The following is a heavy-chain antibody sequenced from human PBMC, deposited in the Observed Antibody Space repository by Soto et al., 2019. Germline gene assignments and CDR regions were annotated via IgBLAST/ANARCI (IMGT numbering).Heavy chain of an antibody. Sequence: EVQLLESGGGLAQPGGSLRLSCAASGFTFSSYSMNWVRQAPGKGLEWVSIISGSGGVTSYADSVKGRFTISRDNSKNSLFLKMKSLRDEDTAVYYCAKVTDCGVSRCDAGIEIWGHGTLVTVS. V-gene: IGHV3-23*01. CDR3: AKVTDCGVSRCDAGIEI. J-gene: IGHJ3*02. CDR1: GFTFSSYS. D-gene: IGHD2-21*01. CDR2: ISGSGGVT.